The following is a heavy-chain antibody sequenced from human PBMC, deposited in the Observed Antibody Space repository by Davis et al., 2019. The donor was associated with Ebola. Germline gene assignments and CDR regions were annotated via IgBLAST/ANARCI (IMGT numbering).Heavy chain of an antibody. J-gene: IGHJ4*02. CDR2: ISGSGGST. V-gene: IGHV3-23*01. CDR1: GFAFSSYA. Sequence: GDSLKISCAASGFAFSSYAMSWVRQAPGKGLEWVSAISGSGGSTYYADSVKGRFTISRDNSKNTLYLQMNSLRAEDTAVYYCAKAGYSSGWYAFDYWGQGTLVTVSS. CDR3: AKAGYSSGWYAFDY. D-gene: IGHD6-19*01.